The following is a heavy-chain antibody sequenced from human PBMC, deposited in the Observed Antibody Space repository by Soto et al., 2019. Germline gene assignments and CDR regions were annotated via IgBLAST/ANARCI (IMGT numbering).Heavy chain of an antibody. CDR2: INPNSGGT. CDR1: GYTFTGYY. CDR3: ARGSIVGATMLDY. J-gene: IGHJ4*02. D-gene: IGHD1-26*01. Sequence: ASVKVSCKASGYTFTGYYMHWVRQAPGQGLEWMGWINPNSGGTNYAQKFQGWVTMTRDTSISTAYMELSRLRSDDTAVYYCARGSIVGATMLDYWGQGTLVTVSS. V-gene: IGHV1-2*04.